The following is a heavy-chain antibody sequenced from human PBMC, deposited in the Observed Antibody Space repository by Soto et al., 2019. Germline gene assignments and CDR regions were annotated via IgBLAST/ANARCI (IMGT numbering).Heavy chain of an antibody. CDR1: GFTFSNYA. V-gene: IGHV3-21*01. CDR2: IRETGNI. Sequence: PGGSLRLSCAASGFTFSNYAMSWIRQAPGKGLEWVSTIRETGNIYYADSVKGRFTISRDNAKNSLYLQMNSLRAEDTAVYYCARDNPYRYCSSTSCYNSTYFDYWGQGTLVTVSS. CDR3: ARDNPYRYCSSTSCYNSTYFDY. J-gene: IGHJ4*02. D-gene: IGHD2-2*02.